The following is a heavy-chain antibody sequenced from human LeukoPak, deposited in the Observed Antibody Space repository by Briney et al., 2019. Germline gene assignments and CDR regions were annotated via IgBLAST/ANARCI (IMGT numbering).Heavy chain of an antibody. CDR1: GGSTSSTSYY. D-gene: IGHD4/OR15-4a*01. CDR3: ARQAGHYGDYYDY. J-gene: IGHJ4*02. V-gene: IGHV4-39*01. Sequence: PSETLSLTCTVSGGSTSSTSYYWGWIRQSPGKGLEWIGSIYYGGNTYYNPSLRSRVTVSIDTSKNQFSLHLSSVTAADTAVYYCARQAGHYGDYYDYWGQGTLVTVSS. CDR2: IYYGGNT.